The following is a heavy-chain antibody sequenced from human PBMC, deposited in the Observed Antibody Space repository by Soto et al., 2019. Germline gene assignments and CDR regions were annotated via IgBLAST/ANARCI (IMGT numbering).Heavy chain of an antibody. CDR2: FDPEDGET. V-gene: IGHV1-24*01. CDR1: GYTLTELS. J-gene: IGHJ3*02. Sequence: ASVKVSCKVSGYTLTELSMHWVRQAPGKGLEWMGGFDPEDGETIYAQKFQGRVTMTEDTSTDTAYMELSSLRSEDTAVYYCATAIGSFGVVITDAFDIWGQGTMVTVSS. CDR3: ATAIGSFGVVITDAFDI. D-gene: IGHD3-3*01.